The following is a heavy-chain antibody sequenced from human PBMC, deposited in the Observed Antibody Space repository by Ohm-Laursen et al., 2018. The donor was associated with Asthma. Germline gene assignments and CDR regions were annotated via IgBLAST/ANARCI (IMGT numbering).Heavy chain of an antibody. Sequence: SLRLSCAASGFTFSSYSFHWVRQAPGKGLEWVAVILYDGSKKYFADSVKGQFTISRDNSKNTLYLEMNSLRPDDTAVYYCTGPVTSPSVDYWGQGTLVAVSS. CDR1: GFTFSSYS. D-gene: IGHD4-17*01. CDR2: ILYDGSKK. J-gene: IGHJ4*02. V-gene: IGHV3-30-3*01. CDR3: TGPVTSPSVDY.